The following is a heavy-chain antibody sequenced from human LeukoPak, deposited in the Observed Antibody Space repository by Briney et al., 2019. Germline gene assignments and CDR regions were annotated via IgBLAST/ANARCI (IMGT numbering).Heavy chain of an antibody. Sequence: PGRSLRLSCAASGFTFSSYAMHWVRQAPGKGLEWVAVISYDGSNKYYADSVKGRFTISRDNSKNTLYLQMNSLRAEDTAVYYCARGKVGVYFDYWGQGTLVTVSS. CDR2: ISYDGSNK. D-gene: IGHD1-26*01. CDR3: ARGKVGVYFDY. V-gene: IGHV3-30*04. J-gene: IGHJ4*02. CDR1: GFTFSSYA.